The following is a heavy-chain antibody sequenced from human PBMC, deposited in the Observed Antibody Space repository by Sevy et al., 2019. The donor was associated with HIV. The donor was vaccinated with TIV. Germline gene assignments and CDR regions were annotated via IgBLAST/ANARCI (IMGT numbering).Heavy chain of an antibody. CDR1: GFTFSKYP. Sequence: GGSLRLSCVVSGFTFSKYPMNWVRRAPGKGLEWVSCHSSSSNYIYYGDSVKGRFTISRDNAKNSLYLQMNSLRADDTAVYYCARDGGCSSTACLLYFDYWGQGTLVTVSS. J-gene: IGHJ4*02. CDR3: ARDGGCSSTACLLYFDY. V-gene: IGHV3-21*01. CDR2: HSSSSNYI. D-gene: IGHD2-2*01.